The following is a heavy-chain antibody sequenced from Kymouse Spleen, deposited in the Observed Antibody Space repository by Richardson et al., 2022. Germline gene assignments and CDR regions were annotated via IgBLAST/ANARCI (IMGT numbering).Heavy chain of an antibody. CDR1: GFTFSGSA. D-gene: IGHD2-8*01. V-gene: IGHV3-73*02. CDR2: IRSKANSYAT. CDR3: TRGDCTNGVCYPHFDY. J-gene: IGHJ4*02. Sequence: EVQLVESGGGLVQPGGSLKLSCAASGFTFSGSAMHWVRQASGKGLEWVGRIRSKANSYATAYAASVKGRFTISRDDSKNTAYLQMNSLKTEDTAVYYCTRGDCTNGVCYPHFDYWGQGTLVTVSS.